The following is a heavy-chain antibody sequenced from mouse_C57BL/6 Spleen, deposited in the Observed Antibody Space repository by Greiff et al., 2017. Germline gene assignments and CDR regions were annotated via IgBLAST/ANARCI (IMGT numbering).Heavy chain of an antibody. CDR2: IDPETGGT. CDR3: TSPLGRYWYFDV. CDR1: GYTFTDYE. J-gene: IGHJ1*03. Sequence: QVQLKESGAELVRPGASVTLSCKASGYTFTDYEMHWVKQTPVHGLEWIGAIDPETGGTAYNQKFKGKAILTADKSSSTAYMELRSLTSEDSAVYYCTSPLGRYWYFDVWGTGTTVTVSS. V-gene: IGHV1-15*01.